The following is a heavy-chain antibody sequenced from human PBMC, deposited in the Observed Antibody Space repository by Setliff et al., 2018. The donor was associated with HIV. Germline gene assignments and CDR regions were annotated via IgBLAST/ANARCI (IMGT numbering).Heavy chain of an antibody. CDR2: IKGSGDTT. CDR1: GFILSNYA. D-gene: IGHD5-12*01. Sequence: GGSLRLSCAASGFILSNYAVSWVRQAPGKGLEWVSGIKGSGDTTYYADSVKGRFTISRDNSKNTLYLQMNSLRAEDTAVYYCARVVGYSGYDFGYMDVWGKGTTVTVSS. V-gene: IGHV3-23*01. J-gene: IGHJ6*03. CDR3: ARVVGYSGYDFGYMDV.